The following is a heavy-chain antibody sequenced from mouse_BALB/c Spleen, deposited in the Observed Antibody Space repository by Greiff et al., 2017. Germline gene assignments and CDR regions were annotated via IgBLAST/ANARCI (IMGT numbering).Heavy chain of an antibody. V-gene: IGHV5-17*02. CDR1: GFTFSSFG. CDR2: ISSGSSTI. Sequence: EVQLQQSGGGLVQPGGSRKLSCAASGFTFSSFGMHWVRQAPEKGLEWVAYISSGSSTIYYADTVKGRFTISRANPKNTLFLQMTSLRSEDTAMYYCARVYGKDYAMDYWGQGTSVTVSS. CDR3: ARVYGKDYAMDY. D-gene: IGHD2-1*01. J-gene: IGHJ4*01.